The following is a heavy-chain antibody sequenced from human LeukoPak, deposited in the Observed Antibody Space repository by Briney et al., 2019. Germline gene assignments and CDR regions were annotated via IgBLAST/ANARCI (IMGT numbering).Heavy chain of an antibody. V-gene: IGHV1-8*03. J-gene: IGHJ6*03. Sequence: ASVKVSCKASGYTFTSYDINWVRQATGQGLERMGWMNPNSGNTGYAQKFQGRVTITRNTSISTAYMELSSLRSEDTAVYYCARADYGDYYYYYYMDVWGKGTTVTVSS. CDR1: GYTFTSYD. CDR3: ARADYGDYYYYYYMDV. CDR2: MNPNSGNT. D-gene: IGHD4-17*01.